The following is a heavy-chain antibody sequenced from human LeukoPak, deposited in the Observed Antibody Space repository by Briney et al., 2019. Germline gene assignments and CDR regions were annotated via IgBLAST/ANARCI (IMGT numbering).Heavy chain of an antibody. V-gene: IGHV3-21*01. CDR3: ARDSGSYPTVAHFDY. Sequence: NPGGSLRLSCVASGFTFSRYAILWVRQAPGKGLEWVSSISSSSSYIYYADSVKGRFTISRDNAKNSLYLQMNSLRAEDTAVYYCARDSGSYPTVAHFDYWGQGTLVTVSS. CDR1: GFTFSRYA. D-gene: IGHD1-26*01. CDR2: ISSSSSYI. J-gene: IGHJ4*02.